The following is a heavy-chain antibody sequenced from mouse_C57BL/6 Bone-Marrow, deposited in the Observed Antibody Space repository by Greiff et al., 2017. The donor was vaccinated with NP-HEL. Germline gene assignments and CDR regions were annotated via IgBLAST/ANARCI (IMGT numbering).Heavy chain of an antibody. D-gene: IGHD1-1*01. J-gene: IGHJ2*01. V-gene: IGHV1-74*01. CDR2: ILTSDSVT. Sequence: QVQLQQPGAELVKPGASVTVSCKASGYSFTSYWMHWLMQRPGQGLEWFGRILTSDSVTNYNQTFKGKATFTVDTSTSTAYLQLSCLTSEDSAVYYCSIIDYYGSSYFDYWGQGTTLTVSS. CDR3: SIIDYYGSSYFDY. CDR1: GYSFTSYW.